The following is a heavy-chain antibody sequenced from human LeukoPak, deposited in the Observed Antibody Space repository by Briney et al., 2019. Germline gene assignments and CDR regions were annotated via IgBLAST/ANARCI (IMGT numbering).Heavy chain of an antibody. CDR2: IYYSGST. Sequence: SQTLSLTCTVSGGSISSGGYYWSWIRQHPGKGLEWIGYIYYSGSTYYNPSLKSRVTISVDTSKNQFSLKLSSVTAADTAVYYCAREPPRLLPRAFDIWGQGTMVTVSS. V-gene: IGHV4-31*03. D-gene: IGHD3-22*01. J-gene: IGHJ3*02. CDR1: GGSISSGGYY. CDR3: AREPPRLLPRAFDI.